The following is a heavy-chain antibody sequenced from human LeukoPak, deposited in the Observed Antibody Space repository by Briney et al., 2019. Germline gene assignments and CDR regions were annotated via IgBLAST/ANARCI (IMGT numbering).Heavy chain of an antibody. D-gene: IGHD3-10*02. CDR1: GFTFSSYA. J-gene: IGHJ6*02. CDR2: IGSDYKT. V-gene: IGHV3-23*01. Sequence: GGSLRLSCAASGFTFSSYAMSWVRQAPGKGLEWVSSIGSDYKTHYSESVKGRFAISRDNSQSTVFLQMNSLRAEDTALYYCAKDLHYYVAMVVWGQGTAVTVSS. CDR3: AKDLHYYVAMVV.